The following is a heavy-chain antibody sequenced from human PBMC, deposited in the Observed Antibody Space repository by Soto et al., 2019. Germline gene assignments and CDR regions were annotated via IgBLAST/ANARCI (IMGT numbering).Heavy chain of an antibody. V-gene: IGHV3-21*01. D-gene: IGHD6-13*01. J-gene: IGHJ3*02. CDR1: GFTFSSDS. CDR2: ISSSSSYI. CDR3: ARDVIVGSSWPIDAFDI. Sequence: EVQLVESGGGLVKPGGSLRLSCAASGFTFSSDSMNWVRQAPGKGLEWVSSISSSSSYIYYADSVKGRFTISRDNAKNSLYLQMNSLRAEDTAVYYCARDVIVGSSWPIDAFDIWGQGTMVTVSS.